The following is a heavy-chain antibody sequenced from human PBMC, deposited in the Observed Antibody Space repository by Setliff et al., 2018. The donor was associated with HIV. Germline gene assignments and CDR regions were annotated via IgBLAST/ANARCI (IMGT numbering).Heavy chain of an antibody. J-gene: IGHJ5*02. V-gene: IGHV4-61*09. CDR3: AKRTFGSGRLDP. Sequence: SETLSLTCSVSGDSISSGSYYWSWIRLPAGKGLDWIGQIHTTGSTNHNPSLKIRVTISMDKSKNQFSLNLSSVTATDTAVYYCAKRTFGSGRLDPWGQGTLVTVSS. CDR1: GDSISSGSYY. CDR2: IHTTGST. D-gene: IGHD3-16*01.